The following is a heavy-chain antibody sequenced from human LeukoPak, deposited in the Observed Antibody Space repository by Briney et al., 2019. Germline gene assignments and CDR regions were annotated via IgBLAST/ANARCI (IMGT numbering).Heavy chain of an antibody. Sequence: GASVKVSCKASGYTFTGYYMHWVRQAPGQGLEWMGWINPNSGGTNYAQKFQGWVTMTRDTSISTAYMELSRLRSDDTAVYYCARVPVAGSLDAFDIWGQGTMVTVSS. CDR2: INPNSGGT. V-gene: IGHV1-2*04. CDR3: ARVPVAGSLDAFDI. D-gene: IGHD6-19*01. CDR1: GYTFTGYY. J-gene: IGHJ3*02.